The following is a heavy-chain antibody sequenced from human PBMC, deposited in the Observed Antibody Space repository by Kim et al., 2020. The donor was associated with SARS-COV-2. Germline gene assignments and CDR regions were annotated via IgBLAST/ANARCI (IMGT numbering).Heavy chain of an antibody. Sequence: LKSRVTISVDTSKNQFSLKLSSVTAADTAVYYCARAASDFWSGYYYFDYWGQGTLVTVSS. D-gene: IGHD3-3*01. V-gene: IGHV4-59*01. J-gene: IGHJ4*02. CDR3: ARAASDFWSGYYYFDY.